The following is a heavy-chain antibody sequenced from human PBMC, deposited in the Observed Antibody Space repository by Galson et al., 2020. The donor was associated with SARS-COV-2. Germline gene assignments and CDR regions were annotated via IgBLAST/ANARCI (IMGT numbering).Heavy chain of an antibody. Sequence: GGSLRLSCAASGFTFSSYAMHWVRQAPGKGLEWVAAISYDGSNKYYADSVKGRFTISRDNSKNTLYLQMNSLRAEDTAVYYCARELAVAEAFGYWGQGTLVTVSS. CDR1: GFTFSSYA. J-gene: IGHJ4*02. V-gene: IGHV3-30*04. D-gene: IGHD6-19*01. CDR2: ISYDGSNK. CDR3: ARELAVAEAFGY.